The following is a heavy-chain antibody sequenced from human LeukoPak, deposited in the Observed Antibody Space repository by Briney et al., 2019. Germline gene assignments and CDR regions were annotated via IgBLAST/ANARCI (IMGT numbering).Heavy chain of an antibody. CDR1: GFTFSSYA. CDR2: ISGSGGST. D-gene: IGHD6-19*01. V-gene: IGHV3-23*01. J-gene: IGHJ4*02. CDR3: AKSYSSGWNYFDY. Sequence: KTGGSLRLSCAASGFTFSSYAMSWVRQAPGKGLEWVSAISGSGGSTYYADSVKGRFTISRDNSKNTLYLQMISLRAEDTAVYYCAKSYSSGWNYFDYWGQGTLVTVSS.